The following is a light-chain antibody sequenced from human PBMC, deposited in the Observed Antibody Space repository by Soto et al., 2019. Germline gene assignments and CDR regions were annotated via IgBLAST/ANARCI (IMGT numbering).Light chain of an antibody. Sequence: AMQMTQSPSSLSASVGDRVTITCRASQVIRNDLGWYQQKPGRAPKLLIYSASNLQSGVPSRFSGSGSGTDFTLTISSLQPEDFATYYCLQDYNYPRTFGQGTKVDNK. CDR1: QVIRND. CDR2: SAS. CDR3: LQDYNYPRT. J-gene: IGKJ1*01. V-gene: IGKV1-6*01.